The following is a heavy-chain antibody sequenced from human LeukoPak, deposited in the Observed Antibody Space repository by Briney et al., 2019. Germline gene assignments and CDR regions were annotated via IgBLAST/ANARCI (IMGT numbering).Heavy chain of an antibody. CDR2: TTTSGGTI. CDR3: ARGDTGYSGYDRTFVSLDY. J-gene: IGHJ4*02. CDR1: GFTLSSYE. V-gene: IGHV3-48*03. D-gene: IGHD5-12*01. Sequence: PGGSLRLSCAASGFTLSSYEMNWVRQAPGKGLEWVSYTTTSGGTIYYTDSVKGRFTVSRDNAKNSLYLQMNSLRAEDTAVYYCARGDTGYSGYDRTFVSLDYWGQGTLVTVSS.